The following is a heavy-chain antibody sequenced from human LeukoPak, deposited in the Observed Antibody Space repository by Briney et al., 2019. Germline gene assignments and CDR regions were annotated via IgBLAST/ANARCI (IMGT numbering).Heavy chain of an antibody. CDR3: ARWGNDYSQFDS. Sequence: GGSLRLSCAASGFTFSSYWMSWVRQAPGKGLEWVSVVSGSGDNTNYADSVKGRFTISRDNSKNTLFLQMNSLRTEDTAVYFCARWGNDYSQFDSWGQGTLVAVS. D-gene: IGHD4-11*01. V-gene: IGHV3-23*01. J-gene: IGHJ4*02. CDR2: VSGSGDNT. CDR1: GFTFSSYW.